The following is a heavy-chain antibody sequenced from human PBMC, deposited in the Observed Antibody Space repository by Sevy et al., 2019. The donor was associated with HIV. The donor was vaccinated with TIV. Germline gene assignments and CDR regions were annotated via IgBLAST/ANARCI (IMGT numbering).Heavy chain of an antibody. J-gene: IGHJ6*02. V-gene: IGHV4-31*03. Sequence: SETLSLTCTVSGGSISSGGYYWSWIRQHPGKGLEWIGYIYYSGSTYYNPSLKSRVTISVDTSKNQFSLKLSSVTAADTAVYYCARGGLDRPHYYYYYYGMDVWGQGTTVTVSS. CDR1: GGSISSGGYY. CDR3: ARGGLDRPHYYYYYYGMDV. D-gene: IGHD1-1*01. CDR2: IYYSGST.